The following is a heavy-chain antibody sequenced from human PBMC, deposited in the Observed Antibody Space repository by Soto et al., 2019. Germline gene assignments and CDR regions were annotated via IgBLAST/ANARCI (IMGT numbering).Heavy chain of an antibody. CDR1: GFTFSDYY. V-gene: IGHV3-11*01. Sequence: PGGSLRLSCAASGFTFSDYYMTWIRQAPGKGLEWVSYISSSGDTAYYADSVKDRFTISRDNAKNSVYLQMNSLRGEDTAVYSCARGLGGADLYDFWGQGTLVTVSS. CDR2: ISSSGDTA. J-gene: IGHJ4*02. D-gene: IGHD2-21*02. CDR3: ARGLGGADLYDF.